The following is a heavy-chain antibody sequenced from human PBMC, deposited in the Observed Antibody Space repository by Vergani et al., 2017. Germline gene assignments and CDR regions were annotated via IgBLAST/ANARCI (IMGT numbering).Heavy chain of an antibody. CDR3: ARMGGYDEGDAFRICYFDS. Sequence: QVQLQESGPGLVKPSQTLSLTCSVSGDYISSGVYYWTWIRQHPGKGLEWIGYIYATGSTHQNPSLRRRINMSVDTSKNQFSLKLNSLTAADTAMYYCARMGGYDEGDAFRICYFDSWGPGILVTVSS. V-gene: IGHV4-31*03. CDR2: IYATGST. CDR1: GDYISSGVYY. D-gene: IGHD3-22*01. J-gene: IGHJ4*02.